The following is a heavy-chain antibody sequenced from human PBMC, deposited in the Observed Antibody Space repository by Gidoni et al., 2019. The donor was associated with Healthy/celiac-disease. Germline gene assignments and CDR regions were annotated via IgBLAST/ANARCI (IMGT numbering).Heavy chain of an antibody. CDR1: GFTFSSYA. CDR3: AKYRGGSEDWFDP. Sequence: EVQLLESGGGLVQPGGSLRLSCAASGFTFSSYAMSWVRPAPGKGLEWVSTISDSGGSTYYADSVKGRFTISRDNSKNTLYLQMNSLRAEDTAVYYCAKYRGGSEDWFDPWGQGTLVTVSS. CDR2: ISDSGGST. D-gene: IGHD1-26*01. V-gene: IGHV3-23*01. J-gene: IGHJ5*02.